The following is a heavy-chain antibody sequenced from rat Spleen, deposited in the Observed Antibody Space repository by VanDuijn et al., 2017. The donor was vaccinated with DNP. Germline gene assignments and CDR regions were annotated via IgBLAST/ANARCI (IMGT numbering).Heavy chain of an antibody. CDR2: ITNNGGTT. Sequence: EVQLVESGGGLVQPGRSLKLSCVVSGFTFSNYGMAWVRQAPTKGLEWVTSITNNGGTTYYRDSVKGRFTISRDNAKSTQYLQMDSVRSEDTATYYCTRHRTIMPYYYAMDAWGQGASVTVSS. D-gene: IGHD1-12*01. J-gene: IGHJ4*01. V-gene: IGHV5S13*01. CDR3: TRHRTIMPYYYAMDA. CDR1: GFTFSNYG.